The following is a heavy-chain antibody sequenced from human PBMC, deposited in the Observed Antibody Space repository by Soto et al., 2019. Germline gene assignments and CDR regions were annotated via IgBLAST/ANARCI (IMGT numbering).Heavy chain of an antibody. V-gene: IGHV3-48*02. J-gene: IGHJ4*02. Sequence: GGSMRLSCAASGVTFSSYSMNWVRQAPGKGLEWVSYISGTTSTIFYADSVKGRLTTSRDNAKNSLYLQMNSLRDDDTAVYYCAREIPVAAKYYFDYWGQGTLVTVSS. CDR2: ISGTTSTI. CDR1: GVTFSSYS. D-gene: IGHD6-19*01. CDR3: AREIPVAAKYYFDY.